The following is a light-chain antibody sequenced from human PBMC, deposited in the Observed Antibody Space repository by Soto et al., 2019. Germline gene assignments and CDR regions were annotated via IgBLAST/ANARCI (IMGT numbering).Light chain of an antibody. CDR2: DVN. V-gene: IGLV2-14*03. CDR1: SSDVGGYNH. J-gene: IGLJ1*01. Sequence: QSALTQPASVSGSPGQSITISCTGTSSDVGGYNHVSWYQQHPGKAPKVMIYDVNNRPSGASNRFSGSKSGNTASLTISGLKADDEADYYCSSYTSTGTHVFGTGTKVTVL. CDR3: SSYTSTGTHV.